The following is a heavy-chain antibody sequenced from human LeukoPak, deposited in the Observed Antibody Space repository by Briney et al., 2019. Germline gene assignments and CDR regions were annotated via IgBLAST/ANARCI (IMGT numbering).Heavy chain of an antibody. Sequence: GGSLRLSCAASGFTFSSYSMNWVRQAPGKGLEWVSYISSSSSTIYYADSVKGRFTISRDNAKNSLYLQMNTLRAEDTAVYYCARDRHKYNYDSGGYPPYWGQGTLVTASS. D-gene: IGHD3-22*01. CDR3: ARDRHKYNYDSGGYPPY. CDR2: ISSSSSTI. V-gene: IGHV3-48*01. CDR1: GFTFSSYS. J-gene: IGHJ4*02.